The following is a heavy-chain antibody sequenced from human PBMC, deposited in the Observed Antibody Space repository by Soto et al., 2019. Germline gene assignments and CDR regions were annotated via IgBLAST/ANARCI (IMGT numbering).Heavy chain of an antibody. CDR2: IYHSGST. Sequence: NPSETLSLTCAVSGGSISSGGYSWSWIRQPPGKGLEWIGYIYHSGSTYYNPSLKSRVTISVDRSKNQFSLKLSSVTAADTAVYYCARATSSGYYPYFDYWGQGTLVTVSS. CDR3: ARATSSGYYPYFDY. D-gene: IGHD3-22*01. CDR1: GGSISSGGYS. J-gene: IGHJ4*02. V-gene: IGHV4-30-2*01.